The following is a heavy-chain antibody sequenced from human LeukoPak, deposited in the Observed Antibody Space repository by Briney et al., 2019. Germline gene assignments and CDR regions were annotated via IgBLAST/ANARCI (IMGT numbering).Heavy chain of an antibody. D-gene: IGHD6-19*01. CDR1: GGSFSGYY. CDR3: ARSSGAYSSGWYGGHYYFDY. Sequence: PSETLSLTCAVYGGSFSGYYRSWIHQPPGKGLEWIGEINHSGSTNYNPSLKSRVTISVDTSKNQFSLKLSSVTAADTAVYYCARSSGAYSSGWYGGHYYFDYWGQGTLVTVSS. V-gene: IGHV4-34*01. J-gene: IGHJ4*02. CDR2: INHSGST.